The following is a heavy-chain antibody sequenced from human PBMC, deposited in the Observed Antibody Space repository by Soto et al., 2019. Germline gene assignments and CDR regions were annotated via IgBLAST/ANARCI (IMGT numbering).Heavy chain of an antibody. CDR2: ISAYNGNT. CDR1: GYTFTSYG. Sequence: QVQLVQSGAEVKKPGASVKVSCKASGYTFTSYGISWVRQAPGQGLEWMGWISAYNGNTNYAQKLQGRVTMTTDTTTSTAYMELRSLRSDDTAVYSWARDLLAYYGDYRYGCGSHWGQGTLVTVSS. CDR3: ARDLLAYYGDYRYGCGSH. J-gene: IGHJ4*02. V-gene: IGHV1-18*01. D-gene: IGHD4-17*01.